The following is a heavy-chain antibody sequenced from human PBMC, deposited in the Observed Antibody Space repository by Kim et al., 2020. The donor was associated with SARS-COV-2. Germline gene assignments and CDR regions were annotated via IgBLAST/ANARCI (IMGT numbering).Heavy chain of an antibody. CDR1: GGSISSYY. CDR2: IYYSGST. J-gene: IGHJ6*02. CDR3: ARDLGFGGVDA. V-gene: IGHV4-59*01. D-gene: IGHD3-16*01. Sequence: SETLSLTCTVSGGSISSYYWSWIRQPPGKGLEWIGYIYYSGSTNYNPSLKSRVTISVDTSKNQFSLKLSSVTAADTAAFYCARDLGFGGVDAWGQGTPVT.